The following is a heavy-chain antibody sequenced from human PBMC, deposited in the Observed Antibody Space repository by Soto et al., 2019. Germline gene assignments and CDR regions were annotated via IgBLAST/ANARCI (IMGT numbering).Heavy chain of an antibody. CDR2: ISAYNGNT. CDR3: ARGPRITMVRGVIIISH. D-gene: IGHD3-10*01. Sequence: GASVKVSCKASGYTFTSYGISWVRQAPGQGLEWMGWISAYNGNTNYAQKLQGRVTMTTDTSTSTAYMELRSLRSDDTAVYYCARGPRITMVRGVIIISHWGQGTLVTVSS. CDR1: GYTFTSYG. V-gene: IGHV1-18*01. J-gene: IGHJ4*02.